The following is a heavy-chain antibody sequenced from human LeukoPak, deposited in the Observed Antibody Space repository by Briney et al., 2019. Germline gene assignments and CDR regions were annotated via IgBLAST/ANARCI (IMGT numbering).Heavy chain of an antibody. Sequence: SETLSLTCTVSGGSISSGGYYWSWIRQHPGKGLEWVGYIYYSGSTYYNPSLKSRVTISVDTSKNQFSLKLSSVTAADTAVYYCAKSHAGYSYGYAFDYWGQGTLVTVSS. D-gene: IGHD5-18*01. J-gene: IGHJ4*02. CDR1: GGSISSGGYY. V-gene: IGHV4-31*03. CDR3: AKSHAGYSYGYAFDY. CDR2: IYYSGST.